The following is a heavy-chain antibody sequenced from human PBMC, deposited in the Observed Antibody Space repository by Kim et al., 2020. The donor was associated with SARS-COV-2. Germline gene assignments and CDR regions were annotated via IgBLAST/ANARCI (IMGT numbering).Heavy chain of an antibody. V-gene: IGHV4-31*03. CDR1: GGSISSGGYY. D-gene: IGHD4-17*01. Sequence: SETLSLTCTVSGGSISSGGYYWSWIRQHPGKGLEWIGYIYYSGSTYYNPSLKSRVTISVDTSKNQFSLKLSSVTAADTAVYYCAITNYGDYGIHLAFDIWGQGTMVTVSS. J-gene: IGHJ3*02. CDR3: AITNYGDYGIHLAFDI. CDR2: IYYSGST.